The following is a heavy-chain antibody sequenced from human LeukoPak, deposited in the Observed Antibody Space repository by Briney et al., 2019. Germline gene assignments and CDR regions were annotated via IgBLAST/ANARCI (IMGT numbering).Heavy chain of an antibody. V-gene: IGHV4-59*01. Sequence: SETLSLTCTVSGGSISSYYWSWIRQPPGKGLEWIEYIYYSGSTNYNPSLKSRVTISVDTSKNQLSLKLSSVTAADTAVYYCARGTLRFDPWGQGTLVTVSS. J-gene: IGHJ5*02. CDR3: ARGTLRFDP. CDR1: GGSISSYY. CDR2: IYYSGST.